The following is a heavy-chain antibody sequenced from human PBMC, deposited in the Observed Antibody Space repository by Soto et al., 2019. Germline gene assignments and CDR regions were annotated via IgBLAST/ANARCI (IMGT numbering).Heavy chain of an antibody. CDR2: VSATGSGT. Sequence: EVQVLESGGGLVQPGGSLRLSCATSGFTFSSYAMTWVRQAPGKGLEWVSTVSATGSGTYHADSVKGRFTISRDNSKNTLYLQMNSLRAEDTAVYYCAKGDSCVSASCYPNWFDPWGQGTLVTVSS. CDR1: GFTFSSYA. CDR3: AKGDSCVSASCYPNWFDP. V-gene: IGHV3-23*01. D-gene: IGHD2-2*01. J-gene: IGHJ5*02.